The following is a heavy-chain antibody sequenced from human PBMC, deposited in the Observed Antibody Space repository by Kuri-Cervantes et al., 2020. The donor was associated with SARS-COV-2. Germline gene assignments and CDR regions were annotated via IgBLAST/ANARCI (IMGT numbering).Heavy chain of an antibody. D-gene: IGHD2-2*01. CDR3: ARDQRIPGRYQLLIDAFDI. CDR1: GYTFTSYA. CDR2: INAGNGNT. J-gene: IGHJ3*02. V-gene: IGHV1-3*01. Sequence: ASVKVSCKASGYTFTSYAMHWVRQAPGQRLEWMGWINAGNGNTKYSQKFQGRVTITRDTSASTAYMELSSLRSDDTAVYYCARDQRIPGRYQLLIDAFDIWGQGTMVTVSS.